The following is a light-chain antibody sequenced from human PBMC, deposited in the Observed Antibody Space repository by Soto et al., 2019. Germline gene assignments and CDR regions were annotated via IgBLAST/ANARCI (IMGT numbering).Light chain of an antibody. V-gene: IGKV1-5*01. Sequence: DIQMTQSLATLSASVGDRVNITCRAIQSISSWLAWYQQKPGKAPKLLIYDASSLESGVPSRFSGSGSGTEFTLTISSLQPDDFSTYYCQQYETFGQGTKVEIK. CDR3: QQYET. J-gene: IGKJ1*01. CDR2: DAS. CDR1: QSISSW.